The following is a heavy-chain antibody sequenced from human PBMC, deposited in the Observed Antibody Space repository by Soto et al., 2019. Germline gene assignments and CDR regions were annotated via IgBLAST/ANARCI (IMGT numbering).Heavy chain of an antibody. CDR3: AKDFTAYLSSWFHL. Sequence: EGQLLESGGGLVQPGGSLRLSCAASEFTFSSNAMHWVRQAPGKGLEWVSGITGSGSTTFYADSVKGRFTISRDNSKNTLYLHMSSLRAEDTAIYYCAKDFTAYLSSWFHLWGQGTLVTVSS. V-gene: IGHV3-23*01. CDR2: ITGSGSTT. J-gene: IGHJ5*02. D-gene: IGHD6-13*01. CDR1: EFTFSSNA.